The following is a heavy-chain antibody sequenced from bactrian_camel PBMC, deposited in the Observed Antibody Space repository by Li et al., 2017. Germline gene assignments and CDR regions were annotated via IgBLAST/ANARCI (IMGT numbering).Heavy chain of an antibody. CDR1: GYSASHNC. J-gene: IGHJ4*01. CDR2: IYTDGGSI. Sequence: HVQLVESGGGLVQPGGSLRLSCVMSGYSASHNCMAWFRQVPGKGREGVAVIYTDGGSIPYADSVKGRFTISRDNAKNTLYLELNSLKFEDTATYYCARYQYGGSLDEFDEWGQGTQVTVS. D-gene: IGHD6*01. CDR3: ARYQYGGSLDEFDE. V-gene: IGHV3S1*01.